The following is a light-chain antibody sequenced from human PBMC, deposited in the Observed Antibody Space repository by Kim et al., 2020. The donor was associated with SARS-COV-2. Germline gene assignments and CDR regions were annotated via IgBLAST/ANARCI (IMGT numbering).Light chain of an antibody. J-gene: IGKJ2*01. CDR2: GTS. CDR3: EQYAKWAYT. V-gene: IGKV3D-15*01. Sequence: SASPGARAALSCRASGSVTYTLAGYQQKPGQPPRLLISGTSIRDTDIPARVSGSGSGTPFTLTIISLQPVDSAFYYCEQYAKWAYTFGQGTKLEI. CDR1: GSVTYT.